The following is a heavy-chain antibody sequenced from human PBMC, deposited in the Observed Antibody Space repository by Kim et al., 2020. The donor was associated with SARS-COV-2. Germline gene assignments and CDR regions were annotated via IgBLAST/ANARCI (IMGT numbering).Heavy chain of an antibody. V-gene: IGHV1-46*01. D-gene: IGHD3-10*01. Sequence: FQGRVTMTRDTSTSTVYMELSSLRSEDTAVYYCARESLSTGIWFGELGDYWGQGTLVTVSS. J-gene: IGHJ4*02. CDR3: ARESLSTGIWFGELGDY.